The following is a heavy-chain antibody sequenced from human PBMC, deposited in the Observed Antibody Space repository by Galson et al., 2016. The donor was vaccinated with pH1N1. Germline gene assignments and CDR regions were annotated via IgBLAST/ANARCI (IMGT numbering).Heavy chain of an antibody. CDR2: IDPNNGST. J-gene: IGHJ6*02. Sequence: SVKVSCKASGYTFSKYDIHWVRQAPGQGFEWMGIIDPNNGSTNYEQKFQGSVTMTRDTSTSTVYMELSSLRSEDTAVYYCARGRKCSLDVWGQGTTVTVTS. CDR3: ARGRKCSLDV. D-gene: IGHD3-10*02. CDR1: GYTFSKYD. V-gene: IGHV1-46*01.